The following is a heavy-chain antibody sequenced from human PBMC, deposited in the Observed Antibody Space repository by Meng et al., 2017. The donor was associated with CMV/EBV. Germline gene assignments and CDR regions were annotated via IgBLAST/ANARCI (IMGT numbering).Heavy chain of an antibody. V-gene: IGHV1-8*03. CDR1: GYTFTGYY. CDR2: MNPNSGNT. D-gene: IGHD1-14*01. CDR3: ARRFTTYYFGMDV. Sequence: ASVKVSCKASGYTFTGYYMHWVRQAAGQGLEWMGWMNPNSGNTGYAQKFQGRVTITRNTSINTAYMELSSLRSEDTAVYYCARRFTTYYFGMDVWGQGTTVTVSS. J-gene: IGHJ6*02.